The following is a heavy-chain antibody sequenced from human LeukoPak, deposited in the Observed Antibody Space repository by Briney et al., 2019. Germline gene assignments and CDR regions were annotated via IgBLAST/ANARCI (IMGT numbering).Heavy chain of an antibody. J-gene: IGHJ4*02. D-gene: IGHD3-22*01. Sequence: GGSLRLSCAASGFTFSSYGMHWVRQAPGKGLEWVSAIYTGGSTYYAGSVKGRFTISRDNSKNTLYLQMNSLRAEDTAVYYCARNLYYYDSSGYYYYWGQGTLVTVSS. V-gene: IGHV3-NL1*01. CDR3: ARNLYYYDSSGYYYY. CDR1: GFTFSSYG. CDR2: IYTGGST.